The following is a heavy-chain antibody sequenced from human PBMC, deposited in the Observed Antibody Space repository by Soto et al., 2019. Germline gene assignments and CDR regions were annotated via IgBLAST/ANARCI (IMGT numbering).Heavy chain of an antibody. CDR3: ARVSGEGGDYYGLDV. J-gene: IGHJ6*02. D-gene: IGHD3-10*01. CDR2: IWYDGSNK. CDR1: GFSFSSYG. Sequence: QVQLVESGGGVVQPGRSLRLSCAASGFSFSSYGMHWVRQAPGKGLEWVAVIWYDGSNKNYGDSVKGRFTISRDNSKNTLYLQMNSLRDEDTAVYYCARVSGEGGDYYGLDVWGQGTTVTVS. V-gene: IGHV3-33*01.